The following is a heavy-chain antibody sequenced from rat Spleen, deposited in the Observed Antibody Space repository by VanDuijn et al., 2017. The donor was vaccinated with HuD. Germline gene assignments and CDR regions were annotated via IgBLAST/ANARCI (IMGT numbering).Heavy chain of an antibody. CDR1: GFTFSDYY. CDR2: ISYDGSST. V-gene: IGHV5S10*01. CDR3: ATMGGSGY. J-gene: IGHJ2*01. D-gene: IGHD1-7*01. Sequence: EVQLVESGGGLVQPGRSLKLSCAASGFTFSDYYMAWVRQAPTKGLEWVATISYDGSSTYYRDSVKGRFTISRDNAKSTLYLQMDSLRSEDTATYYCATMGGSGYWGQGVMVTVSS.